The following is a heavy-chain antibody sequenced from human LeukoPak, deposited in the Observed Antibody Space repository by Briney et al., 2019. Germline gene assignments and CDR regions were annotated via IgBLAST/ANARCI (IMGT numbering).Heavy chain of an antibody. V-gene: IGHV1-18*01. Sequence: GASVKVSCKASGYTFTSYGISWVRQAPGQGLEWTGWISAYNGNTNYAQKLQGRVTMTTDTSTSTAYMELRSLRSDDTAVYYCARGIAAATAGYYYYMDVWGKGTTVTVSS. CDR3: ARGIAAATAGYYYYMDV. CDR1: GYTFTSYG. J-gene: IGHJ6*03. D-gene: IGHD6-13*01. CDR2: ISAYNGNT.